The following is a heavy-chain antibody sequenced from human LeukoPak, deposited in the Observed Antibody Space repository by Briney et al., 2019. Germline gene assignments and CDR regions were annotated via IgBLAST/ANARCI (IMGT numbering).Heavy chain of an antibody. CDR1: GFTFSSYG. CDR3: TKERTYSFYDSSGYYPDY. D-gene: IGHD3-22*01. V-gene: IGHV3-33*06. Sequence: RAGGSLRLSCAASGFTFSSYGMHWVRQAPGKGLEWVAVIWYDGSNKYYADSVKGRFTTSRDNSKNTLYLQINSLRAEDTAVYYCTKERTYSFYDSSGYYPDYWGQGTLVTVSS. CDR2: IWYDGSNK. J-gene: IGHJ4*02.